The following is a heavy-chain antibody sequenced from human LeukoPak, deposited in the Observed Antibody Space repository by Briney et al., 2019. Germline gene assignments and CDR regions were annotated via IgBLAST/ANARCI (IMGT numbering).Heavy chain of an antibody. CDR2: ISYDGSNK. D-gene: IGHD3-10*01. J-gene: IGHJ4*02. Sequence: GGSLRLSCAASGFTFSSYGMHWVRQAPGKGLEWVAVISYDGSNKYYADSVKGRFTISRDNSKNTLYLQMNSLRAEDTAVYYCAKQGGDRYYYGSGLDYWGQGTPVTVSS. V-gene: IGHV3-30*18. CDR1: GFTFSSYG. CDR3: AKQGGDRYYYGSGLDY.